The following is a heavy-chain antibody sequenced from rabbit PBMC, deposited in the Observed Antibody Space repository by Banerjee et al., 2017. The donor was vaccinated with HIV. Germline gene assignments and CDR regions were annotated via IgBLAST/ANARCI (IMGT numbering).Heavy chain of an antibody. J-gene: IGHJ4*01. CDR2: IYTGDGNT. D-gene: IGHD2-1*01. V-gene: IGHV1S45*01. CDR3: ARLGDGAFKL. Sequence: VEYGGDLVQPEGSLTLTCKASGLDFSSSYWICWVRQAPGKGLEWFACIYTGDGNTYYASWAKGRFTISKTSSTTVTLQMTSLTAADTATYFCARLGDGAFKLWGPGTLVTVS. CDR1: GLDFSSSYW.